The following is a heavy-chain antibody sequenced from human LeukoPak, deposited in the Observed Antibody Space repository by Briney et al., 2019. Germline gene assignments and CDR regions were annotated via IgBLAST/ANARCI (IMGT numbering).Heavy chain of an antibody. D-gene: IGHD3-22*01. V-gene: IGHV4-34*01. CDR3: ARDTGHDYYDSSGYYYGGDY. Sequence: SETLSLTCAVYGESFNGYYWSWIRQPPGKRLEWIGEVHHSGITNYNPSLKSRVTISVDTSKNQFSLKLSSVTAADTAVYYCARDTGHDYYDSSGYYYGGDYWGQGTLVTVSS. CDR1: GESFNGYY. J-gene: IGHJ4*02. CDR2: VHHSGIT.